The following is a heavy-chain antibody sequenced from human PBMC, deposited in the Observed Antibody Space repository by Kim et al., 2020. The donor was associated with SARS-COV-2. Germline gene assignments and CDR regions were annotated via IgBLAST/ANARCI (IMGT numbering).Heavy chain of an antibody. J-gene: IGHJ4*02. D-gene: IGHD6-6*01. CDR2: INHSGST. CDR1: GGSFSGYY. CDR3: ARTGQALYSLAARPCDY. Sequence: SETLSLTCAVYGGSFSGYYWSWIRQPPGKGLEWIGEINHSGSTNYNPSLKSRVTISVDTSKNQFSLKLSSVTAADTAVYYCARTGQALYSLAARPCDYWGQGTLVTVSS. V-gene: IGHV4-34*01.